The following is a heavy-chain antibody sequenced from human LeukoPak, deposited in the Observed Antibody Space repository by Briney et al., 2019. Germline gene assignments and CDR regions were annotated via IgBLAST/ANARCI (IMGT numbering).Heavy chain of an antibody. D-gene: IGHD3-10*01. CDR2: INHSGST. CDR1: GGSSSGYY. J-gene: IGHJ4*02. CDR3: AGSITMVRGPFDY. Sequence: SETLSLTCAVYGGSSSGYYWSWIRQPPGKGLEWIGEINHSGSTNYNPSLKSRVTISVDTSKNQFSLKLSSVTAADTAVYYCAGSITMVRGPFDYWGQGTLATVSS. V-gene: IGHV4-34*01.